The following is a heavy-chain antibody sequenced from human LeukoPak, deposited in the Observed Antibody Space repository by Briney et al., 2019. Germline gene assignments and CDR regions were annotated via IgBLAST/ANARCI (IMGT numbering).Heavy chain of an antibody. Sequence: GGSLRLSCAASGFTFSSYSMNWVRQAPGKGLEWVSSISSSSSYIYYADSVKGRFTISRDNAKNSLYLQMNSLRAEDTAVYYCARDTDDFWSGYLVYWGQGTLVTVSS. V-gene: IGHV3-21*01. J-gene: IGHJ4*02. CDR2: ISSSSSYI. CDR3: ARDTDDFWSGYLVY. CDR1: GFTFSSYS. D-gene: IGHD3-3*01.